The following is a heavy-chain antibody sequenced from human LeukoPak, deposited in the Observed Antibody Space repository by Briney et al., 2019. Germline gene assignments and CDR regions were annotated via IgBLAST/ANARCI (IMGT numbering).Heavy chain of an antibody. V-gene: IGHV4-39*01. J-gene: IGHJ2*01. Sequence: PSETLSLTCTVSGGSISSSSYYWGWLRQPPGMGLVWIVSIYYRGTTYYNPSLKSRVTISVDTSKNQFSLKLNSVTAADTAVYNCARHAPNPNWLWYFDLLGRGTLVTLSS. CDR1: GGSISSSSYY. CDR2: IYYRGTT. D-gene: IGHD3-22*01. CDR3: ARHAPNPNWLWYFDL.